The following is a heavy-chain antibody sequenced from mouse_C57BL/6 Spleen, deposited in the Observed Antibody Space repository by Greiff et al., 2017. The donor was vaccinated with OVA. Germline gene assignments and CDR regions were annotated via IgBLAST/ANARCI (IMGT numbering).Heavy chain of an antibody. J-gene: IGHJ3*01. V-gene: IGHV5-6*01. CDR3: ARESWFAY. CDR2: ISSGGSYT. CDR1: GFTFSSYG. Sequence: EVQLVESGGDLVKPGGSLKLSCAASGFTFSSYGMSWVRQTPDKRLEWVATISSGGSYTYYPDSVKGRFTISRDNAKNTLYLQMSSLKSEDTAMYYCARESWFAYWGQGTLVTVSA.